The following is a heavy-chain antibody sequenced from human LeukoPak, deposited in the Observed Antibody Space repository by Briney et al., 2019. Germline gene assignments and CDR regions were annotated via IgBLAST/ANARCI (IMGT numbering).Heavy chain of an antibody. D-gene: IGHD6-19*01. CDR2: IDHSGST. V-gene: IGHV4-38-2*02. CDR3: ARANSGWYAGYYFDY. Sequence: PSETLSLTCTASGYSISSGYYWGWIRPPPGKGLGWTGSIDHSGSTYYNPSLKSRVTISGDKSKNQLSLKLSSVTAADTAVYYCARANSGWYAGYYFDYWGQGTLVTVSS. CDR1: GYSISSGYY. J-gene: IGHJ4*02.